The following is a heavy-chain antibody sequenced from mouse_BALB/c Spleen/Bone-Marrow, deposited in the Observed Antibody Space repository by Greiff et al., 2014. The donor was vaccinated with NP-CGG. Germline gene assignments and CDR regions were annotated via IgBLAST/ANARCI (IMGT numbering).Heavy chain of an antibody. J-gene: IGHJ3*01. V-gene: IGHV4-1*02. CDR1: GFDFSRYW. D-gene: IGHD2-2*01. CDR2: INPDSSTI. Sequence: EVNVVESGGGLVQPGGSLKLSCAASGFDFSRYWMSWVRQAPGKGLEWIGEINPDSSTINYTPSLKDKFIISRDNAKNTLYLQMGKVRSEDTALYYCARRGGYFAYWGQGTLVTVSA. CDR3: ARRGGYFAY.